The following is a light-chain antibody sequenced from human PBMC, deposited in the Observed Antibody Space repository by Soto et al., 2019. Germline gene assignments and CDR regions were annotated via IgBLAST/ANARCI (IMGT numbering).Light chain of an antibody. CDR2: KAS. Sequence: DIQMTQSPSTLSASVGDRVTITCRASQSISSSLAWYQQKPGKAPKLLIYKASSLESGVPSRFSGSGSGTESTLTISSVQPDDLATYYCQQYNSYWTFGQGTKVEIK. CDR3: QQYNSYWT. CDR1: QSISSS. V-gene: IGKV1-5*03. J-gene: IGKJ1*01.